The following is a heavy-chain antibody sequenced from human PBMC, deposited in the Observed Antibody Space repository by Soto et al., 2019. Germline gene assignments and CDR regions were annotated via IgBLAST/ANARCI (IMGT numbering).Heavy chain of an antibody. V-gene: IGHV4-39*01. D-gene: IGHD3-22*01. CDR1: GGSISSSSYY. Sequence: PSETLSLTCTVSGGSISSSSYYWGWIRQPPGKGLEWIGSIYYSGSTYYNPSLKSRVTISVDTSKNQFSLTLSSVTAADTTVYYFAILNSSPSISWFDPWGQGTLVTVSS. CDR3: AILNSSPSISWFDP. CDR2: IYYSGST. J-gene: IGHJ5*02.